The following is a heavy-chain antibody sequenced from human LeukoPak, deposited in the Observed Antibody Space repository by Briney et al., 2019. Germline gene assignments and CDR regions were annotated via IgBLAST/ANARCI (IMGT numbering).Heavy chain of an antibody. Sequence: PSETLSLTCTVSGDSISSSSYYWGWIRQPPGKGLGWIGSIYYSGSTYYNPSLTSRVTISVDTSKNQFSLRLTSVTAADTAVYYCARSYSGNYRTFDSWGQGTLVTVSS. CDR3: ARSYSGNYRTFDS. CDR1: GDSISSSSYY. J-gene: IGHJ4*02. CDR2: IYYSGST. V-gene: IGHV4-39*01. D-gene: IGHD1-26*01.